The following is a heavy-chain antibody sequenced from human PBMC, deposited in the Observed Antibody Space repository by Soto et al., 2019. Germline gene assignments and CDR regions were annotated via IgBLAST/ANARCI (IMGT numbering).Heavy chain of an antibody. CDR2: ISWNSGRR. V-gene: IGHV3-9*01. D-gene: IGHD4-4*01. Sequence: PGGSLRLSCAASGLSFDDYAMHWVRQAPGKGLEWVSGISWNSGRRDYADSVKGRFIISRDNAKNSLYLQMNSLRPEDTALYYCAKDIGGSTITTFFHYWGQGILVTVS. J-gene: IGHJ4*02. CDR1: GLSFDDYA. CDR3: AKDIGGSTITTFFHY.